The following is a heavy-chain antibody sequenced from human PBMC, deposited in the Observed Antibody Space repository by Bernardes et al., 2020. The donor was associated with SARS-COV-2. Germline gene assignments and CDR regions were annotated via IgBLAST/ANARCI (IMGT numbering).Heavy chain of an antibody. CDR1: GFTVSNYY. V-gene: IGHV3-66*02. CDR2: IHSGGST. J-gene: IGHJ3*02. D-gene: IGHD5-18*01. Sequence: GSLKISCAASGFTVSNYYMSWVRQAPGKGLEWVSVIHSGGSTFYADSVKGRFTISRDNSKNTLYLQMNSLRTEDTAVYYCARDVPGIGGYGYAFDIWGQGTMVTVSS. CDR3: ARDVPGIGGYGYAFDI.